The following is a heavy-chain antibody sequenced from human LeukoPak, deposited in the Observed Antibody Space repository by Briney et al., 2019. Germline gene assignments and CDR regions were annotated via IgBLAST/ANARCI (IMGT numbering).Heavy chain of an antibody. CDR2: IVPIFGTP. V-gene: IGHV1-69*06. D-gene: IGHD2-15*01. CDR1: GYSFNGYA. CDR3: ARAGGYCSGGSCYSVYYYGMDV. Sequence: SVKVSCKTSGYSFNGYAINWVRQAPGRGLEWMGGIVPIFGTPHYAENFQGRVTITADRSTSTAYMELSSLRSEDTAVYYCARAGGYCSGGSCYSVYYYGMDVWGQGTTVTVSS. J-gene: IGHJ6*02.